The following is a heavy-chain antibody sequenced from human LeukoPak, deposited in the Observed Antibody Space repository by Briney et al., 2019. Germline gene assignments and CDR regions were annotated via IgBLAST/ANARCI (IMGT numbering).Heavy chain of an antibody. Sequence: GGSLRLSCSASGFTFSSYAMHWVRQAPGKGLEYVSTISSSGGSTYYIDSVKGRFTISRDSSKNTLYLQMSSLRAEDTAVYYCAFLGGRWLDAFDIWGQGTMVTVSS. J-gene: IGHJ3*02. D-gene: IGHD5-24*01. CDR1: GFTFSSYA. CDR3: AFLGGRWLDAFDI. V-gene: IGHV3-64D*09. CDR2: ISSSGGST.